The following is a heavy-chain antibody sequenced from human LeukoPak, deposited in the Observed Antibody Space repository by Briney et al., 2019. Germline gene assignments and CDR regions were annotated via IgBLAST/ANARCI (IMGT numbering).Heavy chain of an antibody. CDR2: INPSGGST. V-gene: IGHV1-46*01. D-gene: IGHD3-3*01. J-gene: IGHJ3*02. CDR3: ARGDHVRIYAESAFDI. Sequence: GASVKVSCKSYGYTFTSYFMHWVRQAPGQGLEWMGIINPSGGSTNYAQKFQGRVTMTRDTSTSTVYMELSRLRSEDTAVCYCARGDHVRIYAESAFDIWGQGTKVTVSS. CDR1: GYTFTSYF.